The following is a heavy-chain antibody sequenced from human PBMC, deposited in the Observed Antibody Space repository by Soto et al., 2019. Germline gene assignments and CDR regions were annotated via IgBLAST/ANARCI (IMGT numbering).Heavy chain of an antibody. CDR3: ARGQHSSSWYIMVPYYYYGMDV. CDR1: GFTFSNYG. Sequence: PGGSLRLSCAASGFTFSNYGMHWVRQAPGKGLEWMTLISYDGSNKYYADSVKGRFTISRDDSKNTLHLQMNSLRAEDTAVYYCARGQHSSSWYIMVPYYYYGMDVWGQGTTVTVSS. V-gene: IGHV3-30*03. D-gene: IGHD6-13*01. J-gene: IGHJ6*02. CDR2: ISYDGSNK.